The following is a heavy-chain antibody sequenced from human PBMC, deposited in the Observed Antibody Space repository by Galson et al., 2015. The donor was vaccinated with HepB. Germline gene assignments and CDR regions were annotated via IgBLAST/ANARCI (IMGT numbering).Heavy chain of an antibody. D-gene: IGHD3-10*01. CDR1: GYTFTRYG. Sequence: SVKVSCKASGYTFTRYGISWVRQAPGQGLEWMGWISAYNGNTKYAQKFQGRVTMTIDTSTVTAYMELRSLRSDDTAVYYCARDFYYFGSGVPHYFDYWGQGTLVTVSS. J-gene: IGHJ4*02. CDR2: ISAYNGNT. V-gene: IGHV1-18*01. CDR3: ARDFYYFGSGVPHYFDY.